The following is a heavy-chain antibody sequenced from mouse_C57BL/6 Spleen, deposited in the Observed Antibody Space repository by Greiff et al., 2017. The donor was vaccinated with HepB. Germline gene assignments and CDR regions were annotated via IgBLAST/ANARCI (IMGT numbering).Heavy chain of an antibody. CDR1: GYAFTNYL. V-gene: IGHV1-54*01. CDR2: INPGSGGT. Sequence: QVQLQQSGAELVRPGTSVKVSCKASGYAFTNYLIEWVKQRPGQGLEWIGVINPGSGGTNCNEKFKGKATLTADKSSSTAYMQLSSLTSEDSAVYFCARALGDGTWTYWGQGTLVTVSA. J-gene: IGHJ3*01. CDR3: ARALGDGTWTY. D-gene: IGHD2-3*01.